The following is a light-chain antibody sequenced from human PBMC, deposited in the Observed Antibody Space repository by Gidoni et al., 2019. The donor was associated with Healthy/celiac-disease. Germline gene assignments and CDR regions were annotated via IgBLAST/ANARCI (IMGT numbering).Light chain of an antibody. J-gene: IGKJ4*01. Sequence: DIQMTQSPSSLSASVGDRVTITCQASQDISNYLNWYQQKPGKAPKLLIYDASNLETGVPSRFSGSGSGTDFTFTISSLQLEDIATYYCQQYDNLPLTFXGXTKVXIK. V-gene: IGKV1-33*01. CDR3: QQYDNLPLT. CDR1: QDISNY. CDR2: DAS.